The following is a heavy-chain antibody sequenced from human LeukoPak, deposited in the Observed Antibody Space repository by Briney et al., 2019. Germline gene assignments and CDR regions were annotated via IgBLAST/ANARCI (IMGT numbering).Heavy chain of an antibody. CDR2: INPNTGAT. D-gene: IGHD2-15*01. CDR3: ARDERFCNGDNHYPDLGY. CDR1: AYTFTGYY. V-gene: IGHV1-2*02. J-gene: IGHJ4*02. Sequence: ASVKVSCKASAYTFTGYYMFWVRQAPGQGLEWMGWINPNTGATKYAQNFQGRVTLTRDTSIRTTFMELSSLRSDDTAFYYCARDERFCNGDNHYPDLGYWGQGTLVTVSS.